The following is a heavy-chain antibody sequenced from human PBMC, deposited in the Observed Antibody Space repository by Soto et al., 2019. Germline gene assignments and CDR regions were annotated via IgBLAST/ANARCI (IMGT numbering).Heavy chain of an antibody. Sequence: PGGSLRLSSAASGFTFSRYSMNWVRQAPGKGLEWVSSISSTTNYIYYADSMKGRFTVSRDNAKNSVYLDMNSLSAEDTAVYYCPRESEDLTSDFDYWGQGTLVTVSS. J-gene: IGHJ4*02. CDR2: ISSTTNYI. V-gene: IGHV3-21*01. CDR1: GFTFSRYS. CDR3: PRESEDLTSDFDY.